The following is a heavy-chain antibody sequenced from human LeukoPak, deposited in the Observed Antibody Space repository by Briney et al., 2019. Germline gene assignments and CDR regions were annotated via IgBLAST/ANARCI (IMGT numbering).Heavy chain of an antibody. Sequence: SETLSLTCAVYGGSFSGYYWSWIRQPPGKGLEWIGEINHSGSTNYNPSLKSRVTISVDTSKNQFSLKLTSVTAADTAVYYCARHKYVGANPRFDPWGQGTLVTVSS. V-gene: IGHV4-34*01. CDR2: INHSGST. J-gene: IGHJ5*02. CDR1: GGSFSGYY. D-gene: IGHD1-26*01. CDR3: ARHKYVGANPRFDP.